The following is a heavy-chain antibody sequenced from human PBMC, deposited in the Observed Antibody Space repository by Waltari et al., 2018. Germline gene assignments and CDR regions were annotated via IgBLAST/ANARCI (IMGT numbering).Heavy chain of an antibody. CDR1: GYSISSGYY. D-gene: IGHD3-9*01. J-gene: IGHJ4*02. V-gene: IGHV4-38-2*01. CDR2: IYHSGNT. Sequence: QVQLQESGPGLVKPSETLSLTCAVSGYSISSGYYWGWIRQPPGKGLEWIGSIYHSGNTYYYASLKSRVTISVDTSKNQFSLKLSSVTAADTAVYYCARGDIPDYWGQGTLVTVSS. CDR3: ARGDIPDY.